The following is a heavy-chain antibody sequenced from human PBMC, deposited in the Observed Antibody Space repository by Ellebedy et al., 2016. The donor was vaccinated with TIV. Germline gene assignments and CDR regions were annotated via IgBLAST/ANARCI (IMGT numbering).Heavy chain of an antibody. D-gene: IGHD3-16*02. V-gene: IGHV4-39*01. CDR2: IYYSGST. J-gene: IGHJ4*02. CDR1: GGSISSSSYY. CDR3: ARHGLGELSQGDY. Sequence: SETLSLTXTVSGGSISSSSYYWGWIRQPPGKGLEWIGSIYYSGSTYYNPSLKSRVTISVDTSKNQFSLKLSSVTAADTAVYYCARHGLGELSQGDYWGQGTLVTVSS.